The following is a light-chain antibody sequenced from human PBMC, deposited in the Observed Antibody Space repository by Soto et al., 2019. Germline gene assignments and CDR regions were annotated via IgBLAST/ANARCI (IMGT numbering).Light chain of an antibody. J-gene: IGKJ5*01. CDR1: QSVSSK. CDR3: QQYNNWPPIT. Sequence: IVLTQSPATLSVSPGERATLSCRASQSVSSKLAWYQQKPGQAPRLLIYGASTRATGIPARFSGSGSGTEFTLTIRSLQSEDFAVYYCQQYNNWPPITFGQGTRLEIK. V-gene: IGKV3-15*01. CDR2: GAS.